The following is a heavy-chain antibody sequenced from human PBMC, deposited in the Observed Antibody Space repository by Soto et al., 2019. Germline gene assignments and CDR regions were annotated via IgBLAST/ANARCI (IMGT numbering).Heavy chain of an antibody. D-gene: IGHD3-10*01. CDR3: ARVRNVGRAPTRNAFDI. CDR2: IYYSGST. J-gene: IGHJ3*02. Sequence: SETLSLTCTVSGGSISSYYWSWIRQPPGQGLEWIGYIYYSGSTNYNPSLKSRVTISVDTSKNQFSLKLSSVTAADTAVYYCARVRNVGRAPTRNAFDIWGQGTMVTV. CDR1: GGSISSYY. V-gene: IGHV4-59*01.